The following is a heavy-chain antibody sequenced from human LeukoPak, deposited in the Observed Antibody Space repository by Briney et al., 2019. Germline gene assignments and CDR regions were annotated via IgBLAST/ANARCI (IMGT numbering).Heavy chain of an antibody. V-gene: IGHV3-23*01. CDR2: ISGSGINT. CDR3: AKDVMHYGSGRPYYMDV. D-gene: IGHD3-10*01. J-gene: IGHJ6*03. CDR1: GFTFDTYG. Sequence: PGGSLRLSCAASGFTFDTYGMSWVRQAPGKGLEWVSAISGSGINTNHADSVKGRFTISRDNSKNTLYLQMNSLRAEDTAVYYCAKDVMHYGSGRPYYMDVWGKGTTVTISS.